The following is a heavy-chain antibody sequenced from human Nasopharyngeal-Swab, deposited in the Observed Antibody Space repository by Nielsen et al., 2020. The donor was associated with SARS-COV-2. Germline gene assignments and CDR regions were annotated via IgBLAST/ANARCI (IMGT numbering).Heavy chain of an antibody. D-gene: IGHD2-15*01. Sequence: GESLKISCVDSGFRDYSMNWVRQAPGTGLELVSSISSSSSDIYYADSVKGRFTISRDSAKNSLYLQMNNLRAEDTAVYYCARGYCSSGSCYAKHYGMDVWGQGTTVTVSS. CDR1: GFRDYS. CDR2: ISSSSSDI. V-gene: IGHV3-21*01. CDR3: ARGYCSSGSCYAKHYGMDV. J-gene: IGHJ6*02.